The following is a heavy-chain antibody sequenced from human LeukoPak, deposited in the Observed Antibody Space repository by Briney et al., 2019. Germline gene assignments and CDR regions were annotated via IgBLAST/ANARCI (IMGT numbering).Heavy chain of an antibody. CDR2: IWYDGSKE. D-gene: IGHD3-3*01. V-gene: IGHV3-33*06. J-gene: IGHJ4*02. Sequence: PGRSLRLSCAASGLTFSFYGMHWVRQAPGKGLEWVAVIWYDGSKEYYADSVKGRFTITRDNSKNTLYLQMNSPRAGDTAVYYCAKSDHDFWSGYKRWGQGTLVTVSA. CDR1: GLTFSFYG. CDR3: AKSDHDFWSGYKR.